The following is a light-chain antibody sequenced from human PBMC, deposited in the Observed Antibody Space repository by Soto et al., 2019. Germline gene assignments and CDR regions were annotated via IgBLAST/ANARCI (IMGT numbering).Light chain of an antibody. J-gene: IGLJ1*01. CDR2: GNS. CDR3: QSYDSSLSGYV. CDR1: SSNIGAGYD. V-gene: IGLV1-40*01. Sequence: QSVLTQPPSVSGAPGQTVTISCTGSSSNIGAGYDVHWYQQLPGTAPKLLLYGNSNRPSGVPDRFPGSKSGTSASLAITGFQAEDEADYYCQSYDSSLSGYVFGTGTKVTVL.